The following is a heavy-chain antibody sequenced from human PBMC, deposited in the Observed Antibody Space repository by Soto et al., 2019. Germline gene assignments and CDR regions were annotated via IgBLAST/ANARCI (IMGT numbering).Heavy chain of an antibody. CDR3: AKHAEYQLVSWFDP. Sequence: EVQLLESRGGLVQPGGSLRLSCAVSGFSFSTYAMSWVRQAPGKGLEWVSGISAGGGNTYYADSVRGRFTISRDNSKDTLYLQITSLRAEDTAFYYCAKHAEYQLVSWFDPWGQGTPVTVSS. D-gene: IGHD2-2*01. V-gene: IGHV3-23*01. J-gene: IGHJ5*02. CDR1: GFSFSTYA. CDR2: ISAGGGNT.